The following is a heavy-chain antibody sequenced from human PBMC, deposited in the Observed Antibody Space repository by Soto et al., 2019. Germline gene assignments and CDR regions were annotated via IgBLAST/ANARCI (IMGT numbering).Heavy chain of an antibody. Sequence: WGSLRLSCASSVFTFSSYTMNWVRQAPGKGLDWVSSISSSSSYIYYADSVKGRFTISRDNAKNSLYLQMNSLRAEDTAVYYCARLRRSCSGGSCYSGWFDPWGQGTMVTVSS. CDR3: ARLRRSCSGGSCYSGWFDP. CDR2: ISSSSSYI. J-gene: IGHJ5*02. CDR1: VFTFSSYT. V-gene: IGHV3-21*01. D-gene: IGHD2-15*01.